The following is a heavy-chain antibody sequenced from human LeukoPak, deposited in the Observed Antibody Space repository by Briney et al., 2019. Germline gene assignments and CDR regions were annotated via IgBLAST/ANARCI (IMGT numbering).Heavy chain of an antibody. CDR2: INPNSGGT. D-gene: IGHD3-10*01. V-gene: IGHV1-2*06. CDR1: GYNFTAYY. CDR3: ASSDRIRGRVF. Sequence: ASVKVSCKAFGYNFTAYYLHWVRQAPGQGLEWMGRINPNSGGTNYAQKFQGRVTMTRDTSISTAYMELSRLRSDDTAVYYCASSDRIRGRVFWGQGTLVTVSS. J-gene: IGHJ4*02.